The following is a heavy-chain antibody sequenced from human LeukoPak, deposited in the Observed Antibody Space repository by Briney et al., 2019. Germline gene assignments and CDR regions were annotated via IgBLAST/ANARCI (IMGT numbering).Heavy chain of an antibody. J-gene: IGHJ4*02. CDR1: GFTFSSYW. Sequence: GSLRLSCAASGFTFSSYWMHWVRQAPGKGLVGVSRINDDGRSTSYADSVKGRFTISRDNAKNTLYLQMNSLRAEDAAVYYCARVRWGGLYYFDYWGQGTLVTVSS. CDR3: ARVRWGGLYYFDY. D-gene: IGHD3-16*01. CDR2: INDDGRST. V-gene: IGHV3-74*01.